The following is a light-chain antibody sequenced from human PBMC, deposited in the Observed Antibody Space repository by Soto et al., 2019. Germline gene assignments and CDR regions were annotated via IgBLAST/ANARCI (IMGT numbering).Light chain of an antibody. CDR2: ATS. J-gene: IGKJ1*01. Sequence: MTQSPATLSLSPGERATLSCRASRSVDTDLAWYQQKPGQAPRLLVFATSARATGVPDRFRGSRSGTDFTLTISSLQPEDSATYYCHQYYNRPPWTFGQGTKVDIK. V-gene: IGKV3-15*01. CDR3: HQYYNRPPWT. CDR1: RSVDTD.